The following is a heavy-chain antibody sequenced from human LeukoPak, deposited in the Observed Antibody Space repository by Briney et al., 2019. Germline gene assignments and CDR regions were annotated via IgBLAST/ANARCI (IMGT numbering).Heavy chain of an antibody. CDR1: GGTFSSYA. V-gene: IGHV1-69*05. Sequence: GSSVKVSCKASGGTFSSYAISWVRQAPGQGLEWMGGIIPIFGTANYAQKFQGRVTMTRNTSISTAYMELSSLRSEDTAVYYCAIASPFYYDSSGYYYWRTVRAFDIWGQGTMVTVSS. D-gene: IGHD3-22*01. CDR3: AIASPFYYDSSGYYYWRTVRAFDI. CDR2: IIPIFGTA. J-gene: IGHJ3*02.